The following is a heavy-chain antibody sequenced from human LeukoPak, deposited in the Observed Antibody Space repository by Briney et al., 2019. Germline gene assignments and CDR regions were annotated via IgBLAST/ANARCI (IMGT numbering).Heavy chain of an antibody. V-gene: IGHV3-30-3*01. Sequence: PGRSLRLSCAASGFTFSSYAMHWVRQAPGKGLEWVAVISYDGSNKYYADSVKGRFTISRDNSKNTLYLQMNSLRAEDTAVYYCARDRGSYYVWYYFDYWGRGTLVTVSS. D-gene: IGHD1-26*01. CDR2: ISYDGSNK. J-gene: IGHJ4*02. CDR1: GFTFSSYA. CDR3: ARDRGSYYVWYYFDY.